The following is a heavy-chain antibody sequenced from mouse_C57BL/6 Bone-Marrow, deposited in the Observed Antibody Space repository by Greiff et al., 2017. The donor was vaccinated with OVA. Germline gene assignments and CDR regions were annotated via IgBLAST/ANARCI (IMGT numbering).Heavy chain of an antibody. V-gene: IGHV5-17*01. Sequence: EVQLQESGGGLVKPGGSLKLSCAASGFTFSDYGMHWVRQAPEKGLEWVAYISSGSSTIYYADTVKGRFTISRDNAKNTLFLQMTSLRSEDTAMYYCARYGPYAMDYWGQGTSVTVSS. J-gene: IGHJ4*01. CDR3: ARYGPYAMDY. CDR2: ISSGSSTI. D-gene: IGHD1-1*02. CDR1: GFTFSDYG.